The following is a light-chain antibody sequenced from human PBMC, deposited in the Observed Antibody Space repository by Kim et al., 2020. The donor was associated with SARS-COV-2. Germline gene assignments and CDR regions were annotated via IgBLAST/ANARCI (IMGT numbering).Light chain of an antibody. CDR2: YDS. J-gene: IGLJ2*01. CDR1: NIGSKS. CDR3: QVWDSSSDHVV. V-gene: IGLV3-21*04. Sequence: SYELTQPPSVSVAPEKTARITCGGNNIGSKSVHWYQQKPGQAPVLVIYYDSDRPSGIPERFSGSNSGNTATLTISRVEAGDEADYYCQVWDSSSDHVVFGGGTQLTVL.